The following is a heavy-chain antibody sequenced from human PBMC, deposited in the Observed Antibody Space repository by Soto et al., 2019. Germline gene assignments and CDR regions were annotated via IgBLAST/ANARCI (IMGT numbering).Heavy chain of an antibody. J-gene: IGHJ3*01. Sequence: QVQLVESGGGVVQPGRSLRLSCTATGFTFSSYGMHWVRQAPGKGLFWVGVISADGSETYYADSVKGRFTISRDTPKNRLYLQMNSLRPEDTALYYGAKRLGNDVFDVWGQGTMVTVSS. V-gene: IGHV3-30*18. CDR2: ISADGSET. CDR1: GFTFSSYG. CDR3: AKRLGNDVFDV. D-gene: IGHD3-9*01.